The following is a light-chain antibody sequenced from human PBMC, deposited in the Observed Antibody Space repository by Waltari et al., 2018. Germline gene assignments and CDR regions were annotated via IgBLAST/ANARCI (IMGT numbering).Light chain of an antibody. CDR2: GAS. CDR3: QQYNNWPPYL. V-gene: IGKV3D-15*01. CDR1: QSVSTN. J-gene: IGKJ2*01. Sequence: ETVMTQSPTTLSLSPGDRATLSCRASQSVSTNLAWYQQKPGQAPRLLIYGASIRATGVPARFSGRGAGTEFTLTISSLQSEDFAVYYCQQYNNWPPYLFSQGSQLEI.